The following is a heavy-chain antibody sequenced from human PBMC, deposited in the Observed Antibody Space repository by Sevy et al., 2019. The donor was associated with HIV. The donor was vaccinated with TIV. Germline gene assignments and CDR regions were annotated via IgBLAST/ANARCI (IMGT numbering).Heavy chain of an antibody. CDR2: ISSSSSYI. CDR3: ARANSGLDY. CDR1: GFSFITYS. D-gene: IGHD1-26*01. V-gene: IGHV3-21*01. J-gene: IGHJ4*02. Sequence: GGSLRLSCAASGFSFITYSMNWVRQAPGRGLEWVTSISSSSSYIYYADSVRGRFTISRDNAKNSLYLQMNSLRAEETAVYYCARANSGLDYWGQGTQVTVSS.